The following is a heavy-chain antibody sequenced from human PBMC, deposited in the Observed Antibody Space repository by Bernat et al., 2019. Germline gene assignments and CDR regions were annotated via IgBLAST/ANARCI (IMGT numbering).Heavy chain of an antibody. CDR1: GYTFTSYA. V-gene: IGHV1-3*01. Sequence: QVQLVQSGAEVKKPGASVKVSCKASGYTFTSYAMHWVRQAPGQRLEWMGWINAGNGNTKYSQKFQGRVTITRVTSASTAYMELSSLRSEDTAVYYCARFDPFWRWFDPWGQGTLVTVSS. CDR3: ARFDPFWRWFDP. D-gene: IGHD3-3*01. CDR2: INAGNGNT. J-gene: IGHJ5*02.